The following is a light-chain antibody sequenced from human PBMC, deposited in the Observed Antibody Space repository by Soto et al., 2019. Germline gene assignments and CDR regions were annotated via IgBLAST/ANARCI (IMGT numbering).Light chain of an antibody. CDR2: GAS. CDR3: QQYGSSSWT. Sequence: EVVLTQSPGTLSLSPGERATLSCRASQSVSSSYLAWYQQKPGQAHRLLIYGASSRATGIPDRFSGSGSGTDFTLTISRLEPEDFTVYYCQQYGSSSWTFSQGTKVEIK. J-gene: IGKJ1*01. V-gene: IGKV3-20*01. CDR1: QSVSSSY.